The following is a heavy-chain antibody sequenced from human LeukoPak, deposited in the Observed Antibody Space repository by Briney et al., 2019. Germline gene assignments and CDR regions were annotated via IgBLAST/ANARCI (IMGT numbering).Heavy chain of an antibody. V-gene: IGHV4-61*02. CDR1: GGSISSGGYY. D-gene: IGHD1-14*01. Sequence: PSETLSLTCTVSGGSISSGGYYWSWIRQHPGKGLEWIGRFYTSGSTNYNPSLTSRVTISLDKSKNQFSLKLTSVTAADTAIYYCARGGAAGDAFDLWGQGTMVTVSS. CDR3: ARGGAAGDAFDL. CDR2: FYTSGST. J-gene: IGHJ3*01.